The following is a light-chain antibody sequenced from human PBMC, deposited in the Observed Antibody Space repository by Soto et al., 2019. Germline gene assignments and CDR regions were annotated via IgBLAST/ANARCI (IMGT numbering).Light chain of an antibody. CDR3: QSYNNSRSGGV. CDR2: GNS. V-gene: IGLV1-40*01. CDR1: SSNIGAGYD. Sequence: QSVLTQPPSVSGAPGQRVTISCTGSSSNIGAGYDVHWYQQLPGTAPKLLIYGNSNRPSGVPDRFSGSKSGTSASLAITGLQAEDEADYYCQSYNNSRSGGVFGTGTKVTVL. J-gene: IGLJ1*01.